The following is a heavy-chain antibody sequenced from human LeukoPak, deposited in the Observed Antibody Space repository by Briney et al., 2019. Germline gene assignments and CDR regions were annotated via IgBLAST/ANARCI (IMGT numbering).Heavy chain of an antibody. CDR1: GGSISSYY. D-gene: IGHD1-26*01. V-gene: IGHV4-59*01. CDR3: ARAVSGSYGTVYYFDY. CDR2: IYYSGST. Sequence: KPSETLSLTCTVSGGSISSYYWSWIRQPPGKGLEWIGYIYYSGSTNYNPSLKSRVTISVDTSKNQFSLKLSSVTAADTAVYYCARAVSGSYGTVYYFDYWGQGTLVTVSS. J-gene: IGHJ4*02.